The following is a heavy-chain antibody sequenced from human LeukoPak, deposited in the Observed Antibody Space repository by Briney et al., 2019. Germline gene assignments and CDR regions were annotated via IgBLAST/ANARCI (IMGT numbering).Heavy chain of an antibody. CDR3: AREWGYDSGTYLTY. V-gene: IGHV3-30*04. CDR2: ITYDGKKT. J-gene: IGHJ4*02. Sequence: GGSLRLSCAASGFTFSTNSLHWVRQAPGKGLEWVTVITYDGKKTYYADSVKGRFTISRDNSKNTLYLQMNSLRPEDTAVYYCAREWGYDSGTYLTYWGQGTLVTVSS. D-gene: IGHD3-10*01. CDR1: GFTFSTNS.